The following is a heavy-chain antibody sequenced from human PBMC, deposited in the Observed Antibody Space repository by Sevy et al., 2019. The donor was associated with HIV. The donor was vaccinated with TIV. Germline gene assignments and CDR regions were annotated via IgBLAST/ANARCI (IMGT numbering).Heavy chain of an antibody. D-gene: IGHD3-3*01. CDR1: GFTVSSNY. CDR3: ARGLILEGSWCGMDV. V-gene: IGHV3-53*01. Sequence: GGCLRLSCAVSGFTVSSNYMTWVRQAPGKGLEWVSVIFSGGSTYYADSVKGRFTISRDNSRNTLSLQMNSLRAEDTAVSYCARGLILEGSWCGMDVWGQGTTVTVSS. CDR2: IFSGGST. J-gene: IGHJ6*02.